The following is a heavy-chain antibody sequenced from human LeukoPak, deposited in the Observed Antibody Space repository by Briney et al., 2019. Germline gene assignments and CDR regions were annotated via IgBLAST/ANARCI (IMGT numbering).Heavy chain of an antibody. J-gene: IGHJ4*02. Sequence: SGGSLRLSCAASGFTFSSYAMSWVRQAPGKGLEWVSAISGSGGSAYYADSVKGRFTISRDNSKNTLYLQMNSLRAEDTAVYYCAKDFQATTSHIVVVTAELTSRDYWGQGTLVTVSS. D-gene: IGHD2-21*02. CDR2: ISGSGGSA. V-gene: IGHV3-23*01. CDR3: AKDFQATTSHIVVVTAELTSRDY. CDR1: GFTFSSYA.